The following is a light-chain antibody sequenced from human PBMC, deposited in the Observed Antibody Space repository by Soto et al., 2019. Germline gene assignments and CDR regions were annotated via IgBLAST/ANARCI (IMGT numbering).Light chain of an antibody. Sequence: IQLTQSPSSLSASVGDRDTITCRASQGISSALAWYQQNPGKAPKLLIYDASNLESGVPSRFSGGGSGTDFTLIINSLQPEDFATYYCQQFTGYPPTFGGGTKVEIK. V-gene: IGKV1-13*02. CDR1: QGISSA. CDR3: QQFTGYPPT. CDR2: DAS. J-gene: IGKJ4*01.